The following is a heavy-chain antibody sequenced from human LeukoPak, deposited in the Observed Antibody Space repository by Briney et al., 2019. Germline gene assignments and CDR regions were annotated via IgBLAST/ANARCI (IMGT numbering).Heavy chain of an antibody. D-gene: IGHD3-10*01. Sequence: GGSLRLSCTASGFTFGDYAMSWVRQAPGKGLEWVGFIRSKAYGGTTEYAASVKGRFTISRDDSKSIAYLQMNGLKTEDTAVYYCTRWFDVVAFDIWGQGTMVTVSS. CDR2: IRSKAYGGTT. V-gene: IGHV3-49*04. J-gene: IGHJ3*02. CDR3: TRWFDVVAFDI. CDR1: GFTFGDYA.